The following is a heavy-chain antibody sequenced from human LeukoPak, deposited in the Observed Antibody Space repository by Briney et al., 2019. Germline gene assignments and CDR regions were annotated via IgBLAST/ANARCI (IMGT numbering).Heavy chain of an antibody. D-gene: IGHD4-23*01. J-gene: IGHJ5*02. V-gene: IGHV1-8*01. Sequence: ASVKVSCKASGYTFTSYGINWARQATGQGLGWMGWMNPNSGNTGYAQKFQGRVTMTRNTSISTAYMELSSLRSDDTAVYYCARMDYGGNDVNWFDPWGQGTLVTVSS. CDR3: ARMDYGGNDVNWFDP. CDR1: GYTFTSYG. CDR2: MNPNSGNT.